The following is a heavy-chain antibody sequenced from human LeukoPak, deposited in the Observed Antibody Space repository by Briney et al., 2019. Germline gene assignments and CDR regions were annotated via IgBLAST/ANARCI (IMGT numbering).Heavy chain of an antibody. CDR1: GFTLGDYA. V-gene: IGHV3-49*03. CDR3: TPRWGSGLLHAFDI. J-gene: IGHJ3*02. D-gene: IGHD6-19*01. CDR2: IRSKAYRGTT. Sequence: GRSLRLSCTAPGFTLGDYAMSWFRQAPGKGLEWVGFIRSKAYRGTTEYAASVKGRFTISRDDSKSIAYLQMNSLKTEDTAVYYCTPRWGSGLLHAFDIWGQGTMVTVSS.